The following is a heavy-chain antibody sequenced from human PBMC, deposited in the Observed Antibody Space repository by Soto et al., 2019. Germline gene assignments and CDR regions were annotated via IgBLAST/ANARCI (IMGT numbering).Heavy chain of an antibody. D-gene: IGHD6-19*01. J-gene: IGHJ4*02. CDR2: IYYTGST. V-gene: IGHV4-31*03. Sequence: QVHLQESGPGLVKPSQTLSLTCTVSGDSISSGGYYRNWVRQRPGKGLEWIGNIYYTGSTYNNPTLKSRLGISVDTSKNQFSLRLSSVTAADTAVYYCARDTGLVRYYFDFWGQGTLVTVAS. CDR3: ARDTGLVRYYFDF. CDR1: GDSISSGGYY.